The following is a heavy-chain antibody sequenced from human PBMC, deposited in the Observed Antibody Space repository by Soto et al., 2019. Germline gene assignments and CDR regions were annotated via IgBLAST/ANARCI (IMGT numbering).Heavy chain of an antibody. D-gene: IGHD3-10*01. CDR3: ARTAGGQVRGDLDY. CDR2: ISSSSSTI. V-gene: IGHV3-48*01. CDR1: GFTFSSYS. Sequence: EVQLVESGGGLVQPGGSLRLSCAASGFTFSSYSMNWVRQAPGKGLEWVSYISSSSSTIYYADSVKSRFTISRDNAKNSLYLQMNSLRAEDTAVYYCARTAGGQVRGDLDYWGQGTLVTVSS. J-gene: IGHJ4*02.